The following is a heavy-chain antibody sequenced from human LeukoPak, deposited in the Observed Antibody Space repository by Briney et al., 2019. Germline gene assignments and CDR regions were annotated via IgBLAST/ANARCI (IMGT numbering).Heavy chain of an antibody. Sequence: GGSLRLSCAASGFTFSSYSMNWVRQAPGKGLEWVSSISSSSSYIYYADSVKGRFTISRDNAKNSLYLQMNSLRAEDTAVYYCARATFGSAPPYYYGMDVWGQGTTVTVSS. D-gene: IGHD3-16*01. CDR3: ARATFGSAPPYYYGMDV. V-gene: IGHV3-21*01. CDR2: ISSSSSYI. CDR1: GFTFSSYS. J-gene: IGHJ6*02.